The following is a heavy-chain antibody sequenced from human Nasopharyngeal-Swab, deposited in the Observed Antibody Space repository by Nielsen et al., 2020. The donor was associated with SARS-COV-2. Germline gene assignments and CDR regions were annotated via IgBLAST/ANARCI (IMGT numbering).Heavy chain of an antibody. V-gene: IGHV1-2*06. Sequence: WVGQAPGQGLEWMGRINPNSGGTNYAQKFQGRVTMTRDTSISTAYMELSRLRSDDTAVYYCAKDLLHLRELSFGIDYWGQGTLVTVSS. CDR3: AKDLLHLRELSFGIDY. D-gene: IGHD3-16*02. CDR2: INPNSGGT. J-gene: IGHJ4*02.